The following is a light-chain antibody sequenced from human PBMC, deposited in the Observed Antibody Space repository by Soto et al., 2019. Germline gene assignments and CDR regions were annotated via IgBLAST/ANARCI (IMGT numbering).Light chain of an antibody. V-gene: IGKV3D-20*02. CDR2: GAS. CDR1: QTVTSNY. CDR3: QQRSNWQIT. J-gene: IGKJ5*01. Sequence: EIVLTQSPGTLSLSPGERATLSCGASQTVTSNYLAWYQQEPGQAPRLLIYGASRRATDIPDRFSGSGSGTDFTLTISRLEPEDFVVYYCQQRSNWQITFGQGTRLEIK.